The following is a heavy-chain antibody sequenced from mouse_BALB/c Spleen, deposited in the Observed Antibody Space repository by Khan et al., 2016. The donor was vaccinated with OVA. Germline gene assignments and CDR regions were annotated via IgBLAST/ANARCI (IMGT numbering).Heavy chain of an antibody. J-gene: IGHJ3*01. CDR3: ARGGYSVFAY. D-gene: IGHD1-1*01. V-gene: IGHV1-77*01. CDR2: IYPGSGST. Sequence: QVQLQQSGPELVKPGASVKMSCKASGYTFTDYVINWVKKKTGQGLEWIGDIYPGSGSTYYTEKFKGKAKLTADKSSNTAYRQLSSMTFEDSAGYFCARGGYSVFAYWGQGTLVTVSA. CDR1: GYTFTDYV.